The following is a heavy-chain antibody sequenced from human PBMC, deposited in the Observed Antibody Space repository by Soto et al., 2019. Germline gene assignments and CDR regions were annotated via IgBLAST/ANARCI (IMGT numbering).Heavy chain of an antibody. V-gene: IGHV3-48*01. CDR3: ARHRYGYDY. D-gene: IGHD5-18*01. CDR2: ISSSSSTI. Sequence: GGSLRLSCAASEFTFSSYSMNWVRQAPGKGLEWVSYISSSSSTIYYADSVKGRFTISRDNAKNTLYLQMGSLRVEDMAVYYCARHRYGYDYWGQGTLVTVSA. J-gene: IGHJ4*02. CDR1: EFTFSSYS.